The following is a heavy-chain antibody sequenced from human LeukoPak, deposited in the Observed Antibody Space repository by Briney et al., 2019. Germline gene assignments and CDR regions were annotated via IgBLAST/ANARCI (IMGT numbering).Heavy chain of an antibody. J-gene: IGHJ4*02. CDR3: AKDVRSGVAGGVPDY. CDR2: ISYDGSNK. D-gene: IGHD6-19*01. CDR1: GFTFSSYG. V-gene: IGHV3-30*18. Sequence: GGSLRLSCAASGFTFSSYGMHWVRQAPGKGLEWVAVISYDGSNKYYADSAKGRFTISRDNSKNTLYLQMNSLRAEDTAVYYCAKDVRSGVAGGVPDYWGQGTLVTVSS.